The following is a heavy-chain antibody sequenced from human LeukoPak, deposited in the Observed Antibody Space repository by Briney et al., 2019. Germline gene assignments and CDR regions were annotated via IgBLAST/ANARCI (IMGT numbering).Heavy chain of an antibody. CDR3: ARHPRHSSSSFDY. V-gene: IGHV4-34*01. CDR1: GGSFSRYY. Sequence: SSETLSLTCAVNGGSFSRYYWSWIRQPPGKGLEWIGEINHSGSTNYNPSLKSRVTISVDTSKNQFSLKLSSVTAADTAVYYCARHPRHSSSSFDYWGQGTLVTVSS. D-gene: IGHD6-13*01. CDR2: INHSGST. J-gene: IGHJ4*02.